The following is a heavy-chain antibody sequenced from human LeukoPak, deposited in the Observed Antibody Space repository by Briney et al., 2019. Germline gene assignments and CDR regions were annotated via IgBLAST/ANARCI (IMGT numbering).Heavy chain of an antibody. CDR3: ARALFAGAFYGMDV. D-gene: IGHD3-10*01. Sequence: GGSLGLPCAASGFIFSNYGIHWVRQAPGKGLERVTIIWSDGSNKYYADSVKGRFTISRDNSKNTLYLQMNSLRAEDTAVYYCARALFAGAFYGMDVWGQGTTVTVSS. CDR1: GFIFSNYG. V-gene: IGHV3-33*01. J-gene: IGHJ6*02. CDR2: IWSDGSNK.